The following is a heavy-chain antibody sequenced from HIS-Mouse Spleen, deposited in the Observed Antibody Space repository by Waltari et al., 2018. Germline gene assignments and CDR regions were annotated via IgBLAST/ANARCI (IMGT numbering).Heavy chain of an antibody. CDR3: AREIPYSSSWYDWYFDL. V-gene: IGHV4-39*07. CDR2: IYYSGSP. Sequence: QLQLQESGPGLVKPSETLSLTCTVTGGSISSSSFYSGWIRQPPGKGLEWIGSIYYSGSPYYNPSLKSRVTISVDTSKNQFSLKLSSVTAADTAVYYCAREIPYSSSWYDWYFDLWGRGTLVTVSS. CDR1: GGSISSSSFY. D-gene: IGHD6-13*01. J-gene: IGHJ2*01.